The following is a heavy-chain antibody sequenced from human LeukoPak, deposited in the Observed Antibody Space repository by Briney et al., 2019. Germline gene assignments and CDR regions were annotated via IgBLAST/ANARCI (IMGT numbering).Heavy chain of an antibody. CDR3: ARMGFPNWNDAPFDY. Sequence: GGSLRVSCAASGFTFSSDAMHWVRQAPGKGLEWVAVISYDGSNKYYADSVKGRFTISRDNSKNTLYLQMNSLRAEDTAVYYCARMGFPNWNDAPFDYWGQGTLVTVPS. J-gene: IGHJ4*02. CDR2: ISYDGSNK. V-gene: IGHV3-30*04. D-gene: IGHD1-1*01. CDR1: GFTFSSDA.